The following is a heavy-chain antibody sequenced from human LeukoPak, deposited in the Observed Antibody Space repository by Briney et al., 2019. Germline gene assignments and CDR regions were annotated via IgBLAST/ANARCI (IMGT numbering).Heavy chain of an antibody. J-gene: IGHJ6*02. CDR3: ARRTRGYSYGPYYYSMDV. D-gene: IGHD5-18*01. V-gene: IGHV4-34*01. CDR2: INHSGST. Sequence: SETLSLTCAVYGGSFSGYYWSWIRQPPGKGLEWIGEINHSGSTNYNPSLKSRVTISLDTSKNQFSLKVSTVTAADTAVYYCARRTRGYSYGPYYYSMDVWGQGTTVTVSS. CDR1: GGSFSGYY.